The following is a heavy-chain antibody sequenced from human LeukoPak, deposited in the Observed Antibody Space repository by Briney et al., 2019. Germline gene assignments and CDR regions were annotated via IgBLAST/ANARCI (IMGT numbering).Heavy chain of an antibody. D-gene: IGHD6-19*01. J-gene: IGHJ3*02. CDR3: ARRQWLDAFDI. CDR2: IYYSGST. V-gene: IGHV4-59*01. Sequence: PSETLSLTCTVSGGSISSYYWSWIRQPPGKGLEWIGYIYYSGSTNYNPSLKSRVTISVDTSKNQFSLKLSSVTAADTAVYYCARRQWLDAFDIWGQGTMVTVSS. CDR1: GGSISSYY.